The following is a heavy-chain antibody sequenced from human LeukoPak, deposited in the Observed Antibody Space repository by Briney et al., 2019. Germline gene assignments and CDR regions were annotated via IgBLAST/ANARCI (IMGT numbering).Heavy chain of an antibody. CDR3: TTDQMVRGYYFDY. Sequence: GRSLRLSCAASGFTFSSYGMHWVRQAPGKGLEWVGRIKSKTDGGTTDYAAPVKGRFTISRDDSKNTLYLQMNSLKTEDTAVYYCTTDQMVRGYYFDYWGQGTLVTVSS. CDR1: GFTFSSYG. J-gene: IGHJ4*02. V-gene: IGHV3-15*01. D-gene: IGHD3-10*01. CDR2: IKSKTDGGTT.